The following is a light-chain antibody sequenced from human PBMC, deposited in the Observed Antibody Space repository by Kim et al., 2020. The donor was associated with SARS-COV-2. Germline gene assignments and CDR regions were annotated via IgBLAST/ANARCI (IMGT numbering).Light chain of an antibody. V-gene: IGLV3-1*01. Sequence: SYELTQPPSVSVSPGQTASITCSGDKLGDKYACWYQQKPGQSPVLVIYQDSKWPSGIPERFSGSNSGNTVTLTISGTQAMDEADYYCQAWDSSTWVFGGG. J-gene: IGLJ3*02. CDR1: KLGDKY. CDR3: QAWDSSTWV. CDR2: QDS.